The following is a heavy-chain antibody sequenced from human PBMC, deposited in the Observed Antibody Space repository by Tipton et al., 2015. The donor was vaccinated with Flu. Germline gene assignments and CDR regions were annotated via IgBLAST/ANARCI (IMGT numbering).Heavy chain of an antibody. D-gene: IGHD3-3*01. V-gene: IGHV4-39*07. J-gene: IGHJ4*02. CDR2: IYYTGTT. CDR1: GASISSSYY. CDR3: AVGYYGRGDY. Sequence: TLSLTCTVSGASISSSYYWAWIRQPPGKGLEWIGNIYYTGTTYSNPSLKSRVFISKDTSKNQFSLNLRSVTAADTAVYFCAVGYYGRGDYWGQGTLVTVSS.